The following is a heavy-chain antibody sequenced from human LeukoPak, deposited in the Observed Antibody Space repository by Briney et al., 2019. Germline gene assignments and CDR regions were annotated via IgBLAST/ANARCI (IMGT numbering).Heavy chain of an antibody. V-gene: IGHV1-8*03. Sequence: ASLKVSCKASGYTFTSYDINWVRQATGQGLEWMGWMNPNSGNTGYAQKLQGRVTITRNTTISTAYMELSSLRSEDTSVYYCARGHRDGYNYVFDYWGQGTLVTVSS. CDR1: GYTFTSYD. J-gene: IGHJ4*01. CDR3: ARGHRDGYNYVFDY. D-gene: IGHD5-24*01. CDR2: MNPNSGNT.